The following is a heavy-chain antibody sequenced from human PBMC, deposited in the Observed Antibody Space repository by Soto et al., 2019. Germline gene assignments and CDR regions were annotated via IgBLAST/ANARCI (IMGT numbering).Heavy chain of an antibody. CDR3: ARQPVVGTAFFDY. CDR1: VYTFTSYG. D-gene: IGHD6-19*01. J-gene: IGHJ4*02. V-gene: IGHV1-18*01. Sequence: QVQLVQSGAEVKKPGASVKVSCKASVYTFTSYGISWLRQAPGQGLEWMGWISAYNGNTNYAQKLQGRVTMTTDTSTITAHMELRSLRSDDTAAYYCARQPVVGTAFFDYWGQGTLVTVSS. CDR2: ISAYNGNT.